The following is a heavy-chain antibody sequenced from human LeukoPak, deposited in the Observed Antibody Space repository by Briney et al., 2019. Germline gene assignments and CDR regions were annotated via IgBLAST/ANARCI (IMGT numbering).Heavy chain of an antibody. Sequence: GGSLRLSCAASGFTFTSYAMSWVRQAPGKGLEWVSAITGSGDTTYYAASVKGRFTVSRDNSKNTLYLQMSSLRAEDTAVYYCAKAEGSGNQPFDYWGQGTLVTVSS. CDR2: ITGSGDTT. J-gene: IGHJ4*02. CDR1: GFTFTSYA. CDR3: AKAEGSGNQPFDY. V-gene: IGHV3-23*01. D-gene: IGHD3-10*01.